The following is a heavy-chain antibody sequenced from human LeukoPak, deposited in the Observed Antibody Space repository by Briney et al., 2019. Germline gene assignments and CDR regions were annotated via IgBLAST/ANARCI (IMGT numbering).Heavy chain of an antibody. CDR1: GGSISSSSYY. Sequence: SETLSLTCTVSGGSISSSSYYWGWIRQPPGKGLEWIGSIYYSGSTYYNPSLKSRVTMSVDTSKNQFSLKLSSVTAADTAVYYCARHCPLSSSSGWYGLLGYYMDVWGKGTTVTISS. V-gene: IGHV4-39*01. J-gene: IGHJ6*03. CDR3: ARHCPLSSSSGWYGLLGYYMDV. D-gene: IGHD6-19*01. CDR2: IYYSGST.